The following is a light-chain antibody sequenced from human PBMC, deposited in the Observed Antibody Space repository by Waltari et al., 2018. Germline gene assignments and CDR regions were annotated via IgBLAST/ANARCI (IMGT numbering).Light chain of an antibody. CDR3: ETWDSSLANGL. V-gene: IGLV1-51*01. CDR2: DSD. J-gene: IGLJ3*02. Sequence: QSVLTQPPSVSAAPGQKVTISGSGSSSNIGKNYVSWYQPVPGTAPKPHILDSDRRPSGIPDRFSASKSGTSATLGISGLQPGDEADYYCETWDSSLANGLFGGGTKVTVL. CDR1: SSNIGKNY.